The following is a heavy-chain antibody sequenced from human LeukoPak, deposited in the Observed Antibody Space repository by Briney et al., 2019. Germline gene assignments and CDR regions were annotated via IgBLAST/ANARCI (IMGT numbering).Heavy chain of an antibody. CDR3: ARGGRDHGFVV. Sequence: GGSLRLSCAASGFTFSTYWMHWVRQGPGKGLVWVSRINSDGSDTIYADSVKGRFTISRDNAKNTLYLQMDSLRAEDTAVYYCARGGRDHGFVVWGQGTMVTGSS. CDR2: INSDGSDT. CDR1: GFTFSTYW. D-gene: IGHD2-21*02. V-gene: IGHV3-74*01. J-gene: IGHJ3*01.